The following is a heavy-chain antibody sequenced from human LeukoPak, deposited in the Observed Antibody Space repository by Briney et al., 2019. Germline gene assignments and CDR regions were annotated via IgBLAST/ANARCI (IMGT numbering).Heavy chain of an antibody. V-gene: IGHV4-39*01. CDR1: GGSISSSPYY. Sequence: SETLSPTCTVSGGSISSSPYYWGWIRQPPGKGLEWIGNIYYSGSTYYNPSLKTRVTISVDTSKNQFSLKLTSVTAADTAVYYYARHASVDGNWPRPLDYWGQGSLVTVSS. J-gene: IGHJ4*02. D-gene: IGHD6-19*01. CDR2: IYYSGST. CDR3: ARHASVDGNWPRPLDY.